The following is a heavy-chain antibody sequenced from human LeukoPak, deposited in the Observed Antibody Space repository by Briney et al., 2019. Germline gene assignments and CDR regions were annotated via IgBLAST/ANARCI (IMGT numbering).Heavy chain of an antibody. J-gene: IGHJ5*02. Sequence: SVKVSCKASGGTFSSYAISWVRQAPGQGLEWMGRIIPIFCTANYAQKFQGRVTITTDESTSTAYMELSSLRSEDTAVYYCASSTSCYGCWFDPWGQGTLVTVSS. CDR3: ASSTSCYGCWFDP. V-gene: IGHV1-69*05. D-gene: IGHD2-2*01. CDR1: GGTFSSYA. CDR2: IIPIFCTA.